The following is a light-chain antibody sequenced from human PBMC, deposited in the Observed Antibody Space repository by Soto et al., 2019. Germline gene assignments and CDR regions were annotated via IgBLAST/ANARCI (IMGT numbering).Light chain of an antibody. CDR2: DVS. V-gene: IGLV2-14*01. J-gene: IGLJ2*01. Sequence: QSVLTQPASVSGSPGQSITISCTGTSSDVGGYNYVSWYQQHPGKAPKLMIYDVSNRPSGVSNRFSGSKSGNTASLTISGLQAEDEADYYCSSYTISRVVVFGGGTKLTVL. CDR1: SSDVGGYNY. CDR3: SSYTISRVVV.